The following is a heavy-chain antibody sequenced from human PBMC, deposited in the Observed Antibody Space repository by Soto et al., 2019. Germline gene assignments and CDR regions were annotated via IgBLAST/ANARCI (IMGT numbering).Heavy chain of an antibody. CDR3: ARGLISSFTVTTAQYYFDY. D-gene: IGHD4-17*01. CDR2: ISSSSSTI. CDR1: GFTFSSYS. Sequence: PGGSLRLSCAASGFTFSSYSMNWVRQAPGKGLEWVSYISSSSSTIYYADSVKGRFTVSRDNAKNSLYLQMNSLRAEDTAVYYCARGLISSFTVTTAQYYFDYWGQGTLVTVS. J-gene: IGHJ4*02. V-gene: IGHV3-48*04.